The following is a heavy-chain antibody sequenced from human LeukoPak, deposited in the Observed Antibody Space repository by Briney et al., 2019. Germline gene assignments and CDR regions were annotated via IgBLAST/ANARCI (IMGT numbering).Heavy chain of an antibody. CDR3: ASPQIGSGYYYVPFYLDY. V-gene: IGHV4-39*01. Sequence: PSETLSLTCTVSGGSISSSSYYWGWIRQPPGKGLEWIGSIYYSGSTYYNPSLKSRVTISVDTSKNQFSLKLSSVTAADTAVYYCASPQIGSGYYYVPFYLDYWGQGTLVTVSS. J-gene: IGHJ4*02. CDR1: GGSISSSSYY. CDR2: IYYSGST. D-gene: IGHD3-22*01.